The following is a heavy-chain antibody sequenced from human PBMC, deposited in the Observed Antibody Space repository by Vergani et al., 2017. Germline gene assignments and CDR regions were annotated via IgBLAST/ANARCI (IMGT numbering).Heavy chain of an antibody. D-gene: IGHD1-26*01. Sequence: EVQLLESGGGLVQPGGSLRLSCAASGFTFSSYAMSWVRQAPGEGLEWVSAISGSGGSTYYADSVKGRFTISRDNSKNTLYLQMNSLRAEDTAVYYCAMAGGGGSYRIFDYWGQGTLVTVSS. CDR2: ISGSGGST. CDR1: GFTFSSYA. V-gene: IGHV3-23*01. CDR3: AMAGGGGSYRIFDY. J-gene: IGHJ4*02.